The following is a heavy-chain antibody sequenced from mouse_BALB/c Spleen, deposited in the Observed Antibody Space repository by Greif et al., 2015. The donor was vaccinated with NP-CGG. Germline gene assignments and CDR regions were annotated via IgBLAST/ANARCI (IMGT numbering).Heavy chain of an antibody. J-gene: IGHJ3*01. V-gene: IGHV14-3*02. D-gene: IGHD2-2*01. Sequence: VQLQQSGAELVKPGASVKSSCTASGFNIKDTYMHWVKQRPEQGLEWIGRIDPANGNTKYDPKFQGKATITADTSSNTAYLQLSSLTSEDTAVYYCASFYYGYAWFAYWGQGTLVTVSA. CDR1: GFNIKDTY. CDR2: IDPANGNT. CDR3: ASFYYGYAWFAY.